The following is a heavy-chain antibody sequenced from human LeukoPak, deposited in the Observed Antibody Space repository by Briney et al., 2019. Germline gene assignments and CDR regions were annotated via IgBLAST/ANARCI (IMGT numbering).Heavy chain of an antibody. CDR1: GFTFSDYY. J-gene: IGHJ4*02. Sequence: PGGSLRLSCAASGFTFSDYYMSWVRQVPGRGLEWVSGAHWNGRSTGYADSVQGRFTISRDNAKRSLFLQMNSLRVEDTGLYFCVRNFRASRAVGNQAGLYWGQGTLVTVSS. CDR2: AHWNGRST. D-gene: IGHD1-26*01. CDR3: VRNFRASRAVGNQAGLY. V-gene: IGHV3-20*04.